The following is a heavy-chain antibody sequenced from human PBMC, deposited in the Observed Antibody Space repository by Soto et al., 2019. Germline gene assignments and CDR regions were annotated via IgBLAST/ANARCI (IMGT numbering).Heavy chain of an antibody. J-gene: IGHJ6*04. Sequence: PGGSLRLSCAASGFTFSTYTMTWVRQAPGEGLEWVSSISSRIDIYYADSVKGRFTISRDNAKNSVSLQMNSLRAEDTAVYYCAREYTASPLAYGLDVWGKGTTVTFSS. CDR3: AREYTASPLAYGLDV. V-gene: IGHV3-21*01. CDR2: ISSRIDI. D-gene: IGHD2-2*01. CDR1: GFTFSTYT.